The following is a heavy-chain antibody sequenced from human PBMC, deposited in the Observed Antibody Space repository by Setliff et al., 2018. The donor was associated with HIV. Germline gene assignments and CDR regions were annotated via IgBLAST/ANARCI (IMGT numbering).Heavy chain of an antibody. Sequence: SVKVSCKSSGGTFSSYGVTWVRQAPGQGLEWMGGVIPLFGTEKVAQKFQGRVTITADESTNTVYMELSSLRSEDTAIYYCARPAVLISTDYYYYMDVWGQGTTVTVS. D-gene: IGHD6-19*01. CDR1: GGTFSSYG. CDR3: ARPAVLISTDYYYYMDV. V-gene: IGHV1-69*13. CDR2: VIPLFGTE. J-gene: IGHJ6*02.